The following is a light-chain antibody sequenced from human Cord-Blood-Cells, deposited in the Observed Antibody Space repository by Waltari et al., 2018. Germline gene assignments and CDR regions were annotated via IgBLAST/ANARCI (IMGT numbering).Light chain of an antibody. CDR1: QDISNY. CDR2: DAS. CDR3: QQYDNLPYT. V-gene: IGKV1-33*01. Sequence: DIQMTPYPSSLSASVGDRVTITCQAIQDISNYLNWYQQKPGKAPKLLIYDASNLETGVPSRCSGSGSGTDFTFTISSLQPEDIATYYCQQYDNLPYTFGQGTKLEIK. J-gene: IGKJ2*01.